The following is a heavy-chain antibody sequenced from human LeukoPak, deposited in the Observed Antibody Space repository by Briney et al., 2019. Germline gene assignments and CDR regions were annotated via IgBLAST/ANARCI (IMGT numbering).Heavy chain of an antibody. V-gene: IGHV4-39*01. CDR1: GFTVSSNY. J-gene: IGHJ4*02. CDR2: IYYSGST. Sequence: PGGSLRLSCAASGFTVSSNYMSWVRQPPGKGLEWIGSIYYSGSTYYNPSLKSRVTISVDMSTNQFSLKLSSVTAADTAIYYCARRTIVATIDYWGQGTLVTVSS. CDR3: ARRTIVATIDY. D-gene: IGHD5-12*01.